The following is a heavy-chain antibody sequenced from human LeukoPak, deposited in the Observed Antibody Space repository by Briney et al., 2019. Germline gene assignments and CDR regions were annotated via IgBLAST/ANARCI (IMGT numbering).Heavy chain of an antibody. CDR2: INPDSGGT. CDR1: GYTFTGYY. J-gene: IGHJ4*02. D-gene: IGHD6-13*01. CDR3: AREARYSSSCLDY. Sequence: GASVKVSCKASGYTFTGYYMHWVRQAPGQGLEWMGWINPDSGGTNSAQKFQGRVTMTRDTSISTAYMELSRLRSDDTAVYYCAREARYSSSCLDYWGQGTLVTVSS. V-gene: IGHV1-2*02.